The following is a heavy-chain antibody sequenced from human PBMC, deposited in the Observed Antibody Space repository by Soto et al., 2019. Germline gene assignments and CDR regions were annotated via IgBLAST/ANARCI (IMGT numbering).Heavy chain of an antibody. Sequence: EVQLVESGGGRVKPGGSLRLSCAASGFTFSSYSMNWVRQAPGKGLEWVSSIISSSSYIYYADSVKGRFNISRDNAKNSLYLQMNSLRAEDTAGYYCASGSVIVAGKYYFDYCGQGTLVTVSS. J-gene: IGHJ4*02. CDR1: GFTFSSYS. V-gene: IGHV3-21*01. D-gene: IGHD3-22*01. CDR3: ASGSVIVAGKYYFDY. CDR2: IISSSSYI.